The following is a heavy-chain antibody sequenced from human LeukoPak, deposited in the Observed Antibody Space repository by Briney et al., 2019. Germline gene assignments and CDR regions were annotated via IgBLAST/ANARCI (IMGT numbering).Heavy chain of an antibody. CDR3: TRGGGYDILTDQNFDY. CDR2: IRSKAYGGTT. CDR1: GFPFGVYA. Sequence: PGGSLRLSCTASGFPFGVYAMSWVRQAPGKGLEWVGLIRSKAYGGTTEYAASVKGRFTISRDDSKSIAYLQMNSLKTEDTAVYYCTRGGGYDILTDQNFDYWGQGTLVTVSS. D-gene: IGHD3-9*01. V-gene: IGHV3-49*04. J-gene: IGHJ4*02.